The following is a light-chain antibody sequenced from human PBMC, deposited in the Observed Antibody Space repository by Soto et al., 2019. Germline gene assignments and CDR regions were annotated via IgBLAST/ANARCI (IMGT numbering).Light chain of an antibody. CDR1: SSDVGDYNY. CDR3: SSYAGSNNGV. Sequence: QSALTQPPSASGSPGQSVTISCTGTSSDVGDYNYVSWYQQHPGKAPKLMIYEVSKRPSGVPDRFSGSKSGNTASLTVSGLQAEDEADDYFSSYAGSNNGVFGGGTKLTVL. J-gene: IGLJ3*02. CDR2: EVS. V-gene: IGLV2-8*01.